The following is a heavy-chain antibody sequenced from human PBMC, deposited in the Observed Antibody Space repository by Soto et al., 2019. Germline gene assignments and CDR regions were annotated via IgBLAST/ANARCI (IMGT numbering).Heavy chain of an antibody. Sequence: EVQLVESGGDLVQPGGSLRLSCAASGFTVSSNYMNWVRQAPGKGLEWVSIIYSGGSTYYADSVKGRFTISRDNSKNTLYLQMNSLRAEDTAVYHCARDYYLVWGQGTLVTVSS. CDR1: GFTVSSNY. CDR3: ARDYYLV. D-gene: IGHD3-22*01. V-gene: IGHV3-66*01. J-gene: IGHJ4*02. CDR2: IYSGGST.